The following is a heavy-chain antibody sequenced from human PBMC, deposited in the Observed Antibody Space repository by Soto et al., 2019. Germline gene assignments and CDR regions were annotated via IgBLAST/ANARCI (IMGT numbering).Heavy chain of an antibody. CDR1: GGSISSYY. D-gene: IGHD2-2*01. CDR3: ASMWFGGTRDSPGKNQHAFDI. Sequence: PSETLSLTCTVSGGSISSYYWSWIRQPPGKGLEWIGYIYYSGSTNYNPSLKSRVTISVDTSKSQFSLKLSSLRSEDTAVYYCASMWFGGTRDSPGKNQHAFDIWGQGTMVTVSS. V-gene: IGHV4-59*01. J-gene: IGHJ3*02. CDR2: IYYSGST.